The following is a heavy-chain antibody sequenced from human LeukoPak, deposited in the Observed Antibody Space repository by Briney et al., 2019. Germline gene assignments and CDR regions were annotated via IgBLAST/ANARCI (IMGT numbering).Heavy chain of an antibody. D-gene: IGHD1-7*01. V-gene: IGHV3-15*01. CDR1: GFTFSNAW. Sequence: GGSLRLSCAASGFTFSNAWMSWVRQAPGKGLEWVGRIKSKTDGGITDYAAPVKGRFTISRDDSKNTLYLQMNSLKTEDTAVYYCTTDWTGTTPDYWGQGTLVTVSS. CDR3: TTDWTGTTPDY. J-gene: IGHJ4*02. CDR2: IKSKTDGGIT.